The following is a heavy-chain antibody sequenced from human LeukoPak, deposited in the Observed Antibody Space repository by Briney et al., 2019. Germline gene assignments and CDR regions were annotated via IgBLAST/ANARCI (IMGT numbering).Heavy chain of an antibody. V-gene: IGHV1-2*02. CDR1: GYTFTGYY. CDR2: INPDSGGT. Sequence: RASVKVSCKASGYTFTGYYMHWVRQAPGQGLEWMGWINPDSGGTKYAQKFQGRVTMTRDTSIRTAYMQLSRLSSDDTAVYHCARVSGSYRGAIDYWGQGTLVTVSS. CDR3: ARVSGSYRGAIDY. D-gene: IGHD1-26*01. J-gene: IGHJ4*02.